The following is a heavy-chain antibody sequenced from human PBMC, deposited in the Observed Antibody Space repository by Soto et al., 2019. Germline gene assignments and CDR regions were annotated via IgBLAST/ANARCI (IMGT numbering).Heavy chain of an antibody. CDR2: IYYSGST. V-gene: IGHV4-59*01. D-gene: IGHD2-2*01. J-gene: IGHJ5*02. CDR1: GGSISTYY. CDR3: ARDCSSTSCSFDP. Sequence: SETLSLTCTVSGGSISTYYWSWIRQPPGKGLEWIGYIYYSGSTNYNPSLKSPVTLSLNTSKNQFSLRLNSVTAADTAVYYCARDCSSTSCSFDPWGQGTLVTVSS.